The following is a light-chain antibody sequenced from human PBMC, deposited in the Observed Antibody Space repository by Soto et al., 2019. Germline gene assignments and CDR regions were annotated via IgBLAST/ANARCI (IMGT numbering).Light chain of an antibody. CDR1: QSVSSSY. Sequence: IVMTQSPATLSVSPGERATLSCRASQSVSSSYLAWYQQKPGQAPRLLIYGASSRATGIPDRFSGSGSGTDFTLTISSLQPDDFATYYCQQYNSYWTFGQGTKVDI. CDR3: QQYNSYWT. J-gene: IGKJ1*01. V-gene: IGKV3-20*01. CDR2: GAS.